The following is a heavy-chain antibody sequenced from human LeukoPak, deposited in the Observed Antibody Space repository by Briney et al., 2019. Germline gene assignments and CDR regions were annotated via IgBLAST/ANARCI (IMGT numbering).Heavy chain of an antibody. V-gene: IGHV3-30*18. Sequence: PGGSLRLSCAASGFTFSIYGMHWVRQAPGKGLEWVAIISYDGSNKYYADSVKGRFTISRDNTKNTLYLQMNSLRAEDTAVYYCAKDSPYYYDSSGYPDGWGQGTLVTVSS. CDR2: ISYDGSNK. CDR1: GFTFSIYG. J-gene: IGHJ4*02. D-gene: IGHD3-22*01. CDR3: AKDSPYYYDSSGYPDG.